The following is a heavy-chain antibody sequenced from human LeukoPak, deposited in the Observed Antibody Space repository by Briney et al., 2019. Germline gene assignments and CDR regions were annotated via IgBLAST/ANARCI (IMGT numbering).Heavy chain of an antibody. CDR3: ARDRPREEYYYDSSGYISHYYGMDV. D-gene: IGHD3-22*01. J-gene: IGHJ6*02. V-gene: IGHV4-61*01. CDR2: IYYSGST. Sequence: KSSETLSLTCTVSGVSVSSGSYYWSWIRQPPGKGLEWIGYIYYSGSTNYNPSLKSRVTISVDTSKNQFSLKLSSVTAADTAVYYCARDRPREEYYYDSSGYISHYYGMDVWGQGTTVTVSS. CDR1: GVSVSSGSYY.